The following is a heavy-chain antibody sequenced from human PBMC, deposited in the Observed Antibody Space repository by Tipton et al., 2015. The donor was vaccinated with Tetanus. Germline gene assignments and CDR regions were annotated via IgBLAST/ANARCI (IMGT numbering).Heavy chain of an antibody. CDR2: IDPNSGGT. V-gene: IGHV1-2*02. D-gene: IGHD3-22*01. J-gene: IGHJ6*02. CDR1: GYTFTGYY. Sequence: QMQLVQSGAEVKKPGASVKVSCKASGYTFTGYYMYWVRQAPGQGLEWMGWIDPNSGGTVYAQKIQCRVTMTRETSISTAYMGLRSLRSDDTAVYYCARDRGDYSYYGMDVWGPGTTVSVS. CDR3: ARDRGDYSYYGMDV.